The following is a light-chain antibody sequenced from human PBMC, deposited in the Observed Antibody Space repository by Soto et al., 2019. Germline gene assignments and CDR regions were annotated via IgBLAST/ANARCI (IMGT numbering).Light chain of an antibody. Sequence: QRFTISCTGSSSNIGAGCDVHWYQQLPGTAPKLLIYSNSNRPSGVPDRFSGSKSGTSASLAITGLQAEDEADYYCQSYDSSLSAYVFGTGTKVTVL. CDR1: SSNIGAGCD. J-gene: IGLJ1*01. V-gene: IGLV1-40*01. CDR3: QSYDSSLSAYV. CDR2: SNS.